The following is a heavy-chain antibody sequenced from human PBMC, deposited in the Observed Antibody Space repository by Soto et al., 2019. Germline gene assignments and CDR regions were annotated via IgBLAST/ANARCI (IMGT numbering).Heavy chain of an antibody. CDR3: ASSLGYCSSTSCSFDY. J-gene: IGHJ4*02. V-gene: IGHV3-11*01. CDR1: GFTFSDYY. CDR2: ISSSGSTI. Sequence: GGSLRLSCAASGFTFSDYYMSWIRQAPGKGLEWVSYISSSGSTIYYADSVKGRFTISRDNAKNSLYLQMNSLRAEDTAVYYCASSLGYCSSTSCSFDYWGQGTLVTVSS. D-gene: IGHD2-2*01.